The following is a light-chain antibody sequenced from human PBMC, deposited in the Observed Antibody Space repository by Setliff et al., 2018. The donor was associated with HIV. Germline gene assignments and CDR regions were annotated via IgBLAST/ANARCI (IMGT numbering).Light chain of an antibody. CDR1: SSDIGEYDY. V-gene: IGLV2-8*01. Sequence: QSALAQPASVSGSPGHSITISCTGTSSDIGEYDYVSWYQQHPGKAPRLIIYEFSKRPSGVPARFSGSKSGNTASLTVSGLQADDEADYYCTSYIGDKGVVFGGGTKVTVL. J-gene: IGLJ3*02. CDR2: EFS. CDR3: TSYIGDKGVV.